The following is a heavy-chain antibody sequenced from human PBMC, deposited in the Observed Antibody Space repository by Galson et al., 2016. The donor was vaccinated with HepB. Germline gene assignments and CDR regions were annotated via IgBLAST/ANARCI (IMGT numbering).Heavy chain of an antibody. CDR3: ARGPTANDAFDI. CDR2: ISRSSNFT. J-gene: IGHJ3*02. V-gene: IGHV3-11*05. CDR1: GFTFSDYS. Sequence: SLRLSCAASGFTFSDYSMSWIRQAPGKGLEWLSDISRSSNFTNYADSMKGRLTISRDNAKNSLYLQMNSLRLEDTAVYCCARGPTANDAFDIWGQGTMVTVSS.